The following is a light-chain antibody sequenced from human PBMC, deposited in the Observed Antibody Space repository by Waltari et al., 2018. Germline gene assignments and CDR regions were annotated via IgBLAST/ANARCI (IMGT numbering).Light chain of an antibody. CDR1: QSISSY. CDR2: AAS. Sequence: DIQMTQSPSPLSASVGARVTITCRASQSISSYLNWYQEKPGKAPRLLIYAASSLQSGVPSRFSGRGSGTDFTLTISSLQPEDFATYYCQQSYSYWYTFGQGTKLEIK. J-gene: IGKJ2*01. CDR3: QQSYSYWYT. V-gene: IGKV1-39*01.